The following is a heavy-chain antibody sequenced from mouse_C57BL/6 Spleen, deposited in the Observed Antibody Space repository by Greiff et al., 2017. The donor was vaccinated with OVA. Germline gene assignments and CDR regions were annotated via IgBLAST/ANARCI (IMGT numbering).Heavy chain of an antibody. CDR2: IYPGSGNT. Sequence: QVQLQQSGAELVRPGASVKLSCKASGYTFTDYYINWVKQRPGQGLEWIARIYPGSGNTYYNEKFKGKATLTAEKSSSTAYMQLSSLTSEDSAVYCCARVDYDYDGGSWGQGTTLTVSS. CDR1: GYTFTDYY. D-gene: IGHD2-4*01. V-gene: IGHV1-76*01. CDR3: ARVDYDYDGGS. J-gene: IGHJ2*01.